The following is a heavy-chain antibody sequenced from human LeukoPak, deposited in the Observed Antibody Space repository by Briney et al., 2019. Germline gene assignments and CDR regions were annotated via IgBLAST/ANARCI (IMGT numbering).Heavy chain of an antibody. Sequence: SVKVSCKASGGTFSSYAISWVRQAPGQGLEWMGGIIPIFGTANYAQKFQGRVTITADESTSTAYMELSSLRSEDTAVYYCARDKRAYYDFFVFDYWGQGTLVTVSS. CDR3: ARDKRAYYDFFVFDY. J-gene: IGHJ4*02. D-gene: IGHD3-3*01. V-gene: IGHV1-69*13. CDR2: IIPIFGTA. CDR1: GGTFSSYA.